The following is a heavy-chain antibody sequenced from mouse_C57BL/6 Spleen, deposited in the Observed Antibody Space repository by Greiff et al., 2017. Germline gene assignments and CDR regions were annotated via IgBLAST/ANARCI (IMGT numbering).Heavy chain of an antibody. J-gene: IGHJ1*03. CDR2: ISDGGSYT. CDR1: GFTLSSYA. Sequence: EVQGVESGGGLGKPGGSLKLSWAASGFTLSSYAMSWVRQTPEKRLEWVATISDGGSYTYYPDNVKGRFTISRDNAKNNLYLQMSHLKSEDTAMYYCARDRGNYDYWYFDVWGTGTTVTVSS. D-gene: IGHD2-3*01. V-gene: IGHV5-4*01. CDR3: ARDRGNYDYWYFDV.